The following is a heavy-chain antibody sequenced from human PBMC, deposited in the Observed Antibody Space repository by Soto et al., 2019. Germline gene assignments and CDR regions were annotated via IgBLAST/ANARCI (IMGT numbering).Heavy chain of an antibody. D-gene: IGHD3-3*01. J-gene: IGHJ5*02. CDR1: GYTFTGYY. CDR2: INPNSGGT. V-gene: IGHV1-2*04. Sequence: ASVKVSCKASGYTFTGYYMHWVRQAPGQGLEWMGWINPNSGGTNYAQKFQGWVTMTRDTSISTAYMELSRLRSDDTAVYYCARGAGEDFWSGSSNWFDHWGQGTLVTVSS. CDR3: ARGAGEDFWSGSSNWFDH.